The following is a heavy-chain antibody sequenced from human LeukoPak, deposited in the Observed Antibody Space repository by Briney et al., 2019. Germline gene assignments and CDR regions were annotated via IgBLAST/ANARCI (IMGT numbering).Heavy chain of an antibody. D-gene: IGHD3-16*01. CDR3: ARGGRWPPYYYYYGMDV. Sequence: GASVKVSCKASGYTFTGYYMHWVRQAPGQGLEWMGWINPNSGGTNYAQKFQGWVTMTRDTSISTAYMELSRLRSDDTAVYYCARGGRWPPYYYYYGMDVWGKGTTVTVSS. CDR2: INPNSGGT. J-gene: IGHJ6*04. V-gene: IGHV1-2*04. CDR1: GYTFTGYY.